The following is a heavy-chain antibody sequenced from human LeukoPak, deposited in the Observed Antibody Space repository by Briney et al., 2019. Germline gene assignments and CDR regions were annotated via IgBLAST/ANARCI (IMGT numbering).Heavy chain of an antibody. V-gene: IGHV3-11*01. Sequence: GGSLRLSCAASGFTFSDYYMSWIRQAPGKGLEWVSSISGSGGTTQYADSVQGRFAISRDNSKNTLYLQMDSLRVEDTAVYFCARDPNGDYIGTFDMWGRGTMVSVSS. D-gene: IGHD4-17*01. CDR1: GFTFSDYY. J-gene: IGHJ3*02. CDR3: ARDPNGDYIGTFDM. CDR2: ISGSGGTT.